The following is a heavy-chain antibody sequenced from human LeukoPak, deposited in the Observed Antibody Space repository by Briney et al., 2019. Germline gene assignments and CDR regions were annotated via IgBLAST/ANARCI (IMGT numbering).Heavy chain of an antibody. D-gene: IGHD6-13*01. J-gene: IGHJ4*02. CDR3: ARVYSSSWYQADY. CDR1: GFTFSDHY. V-gene: IGHV3-72*01. CDR2: TRNKANSYTT. Sequence: GGSLRLSCAASGFTFSDHYMDWVRQAPGKGLEWVGRTRNKANSYTTEYAASVKGRFTISRDDSENSLYLQMNSLKAEDTAVYYCARVYSSSWYQADYWGQGTLVTVSS.